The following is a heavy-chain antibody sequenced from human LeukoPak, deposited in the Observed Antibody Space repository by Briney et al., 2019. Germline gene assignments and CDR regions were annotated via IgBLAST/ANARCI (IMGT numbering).Heavy chain of an antibody. Sequence: PGGSLRLSCAASGITLSNYAMSWVRQAPGRGLEWVSVISGSGGTTSYADSVKGRFTISRDNSKNTLYLQMNTLRAEDPAVYYCASRRETTYQLGGQGTLVTVSS. CDR1: GITLSNYA. D-gene: IGHD4-17*01. V-gene: IGHV3-23*01. CDR2: ISGSGGTT. J-gene: IGHJ4*02. CDR3: ASRRETTYQL.